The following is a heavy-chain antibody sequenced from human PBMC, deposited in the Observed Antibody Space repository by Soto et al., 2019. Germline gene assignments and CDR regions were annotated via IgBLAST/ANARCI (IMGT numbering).Heavy chain of an antibody. J-gene: IGHJ4*02. CDR3: ARDYMAVVD. CDR1: GGSISSGDYY. CDR2: IYHSGST. Sequence: PSETLSLTCTVSGGSISSGDYYWSWIRQHPGKGLEWIGYIYHSGSTYYNPSLKSRATISLDTSKNQFSLKLSSVTAADTAVYYCARDYMAVVDWGQGTLVTVSS. D-gene: IGHD2-15*01. V-gene: IGHV4-31*03.